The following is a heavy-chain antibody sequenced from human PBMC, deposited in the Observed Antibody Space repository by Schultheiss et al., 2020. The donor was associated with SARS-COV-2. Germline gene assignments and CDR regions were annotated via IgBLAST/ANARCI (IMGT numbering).Heavy chain of an antibody. CDR3: ATSLLGSCNTDDCSDFDY. V-gene: IGHV3-21*05. D-gene: IGHD2-21*01. CDR1: GFTFSSYE. CDR2: ISSSSSYI. Sequence: GGSLRLSCAASGFTFSSYEMNWVRQAPGKGLEWVSYISSSSSYIYYADSVKGRFTISRDNAKNSLYLQMNSVRVEDTAVYYCATSLLGSCNTDDCSDFDYWGQGTLVTVSS. J-gene: IGHJ4*02.